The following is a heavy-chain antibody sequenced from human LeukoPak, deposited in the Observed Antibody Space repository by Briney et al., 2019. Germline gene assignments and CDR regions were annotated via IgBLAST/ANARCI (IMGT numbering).Heavy chain of an antibody. J-gene: IGHJ3*02. V-gene: IGHV3-53*01. D-gene: IGHD2-8*02. Sequence: PGGSLRLSCAASGFTVSSNYMSWVRQAPGKGLEWISIIYSDGSTYYADSVKGRFTISRDNSKNTLYLQMNSLRAEDTAVYYCSRPHCHDTGGDAFDIWGQGTLVTVSS. CDR2: IYSDGST. CDR3: SRPHCHDTGGDAFDI. CDR1: GFTVSSNY.